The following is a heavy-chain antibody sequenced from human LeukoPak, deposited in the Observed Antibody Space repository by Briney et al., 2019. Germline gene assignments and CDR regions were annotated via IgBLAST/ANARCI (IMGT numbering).Heavy chain of an antibody. CDR3: TRYYDFWSGDTGNDY. J-gene: IGHJ4*02. CDR1: GFTFGDYA. V-gene: IGHV3-49*03. Sequence: GGSLRLSCTASGFTFGDYAMSWFRQAPGKGLEWVGFIRSKAYGGTTEYAASVKGRFTISRDDSKSIAYLQMNSLKPEDTAVYYCTRYYDFWSGDTGNDYWGQGTLVTVSS. CDR2: IRSKAYGGTT. D-gene: IGHD3-3*01.